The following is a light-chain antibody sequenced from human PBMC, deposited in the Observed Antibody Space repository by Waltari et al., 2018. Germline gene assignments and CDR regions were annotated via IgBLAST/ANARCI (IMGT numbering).Light chain of an antibody. V-gene: IGKV3-11*01. CDR2: DAS. CDR3: QQRSNWQYT. J-gene: IGKJ2*01. Sequence: DIVLTQSPATLSLSPGERATLSCRASQSVSSYLAWYQQKPGQAPRLLIYDASNMATGIPARFSGSGSGTDFTLTISSLEPEDFAVYYCQQRSNWQYTFGQGTKLEI. CDR1: QSVSSY.